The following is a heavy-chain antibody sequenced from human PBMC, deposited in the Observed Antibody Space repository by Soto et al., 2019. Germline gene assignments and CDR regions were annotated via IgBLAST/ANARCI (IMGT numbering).Heavy chain of an antibody. J-gene: IGHJ5*02. CDR2: IYSGGGTT. V-gene: IGHV3-53*01. CDR1: GFTVSANY. CDR3: AREGFITGTTGYS. D-gene: IGHD1-20*01. Sequence: EVQLVESGGGLIQPGGSLRLSCAASGFTVSANYMSWVRQAPGKGLEWVSVIYSGGGTTYYADSVKGRFTISRDNSKNTLYLQMDSLRAEDTAVYYCAREGFITGTTGYSWGQGTLVTVSS.